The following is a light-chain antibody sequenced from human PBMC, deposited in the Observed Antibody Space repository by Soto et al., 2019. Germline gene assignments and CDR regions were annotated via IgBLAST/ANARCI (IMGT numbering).Light chain of an antibody. V-gene: IGLV1-40*01. CDR1: SSNIGAPYD. J-gene: IGLJ1*01. CDR3: QSDDIRMNNEV. CDR2: GGN. Sequence: QSSLTQPPSVSGAPGQGVTISCAGSSSNIGAPYDVHWYQHLPGTAPKLLLYGGNNRPSGVPDRFSGSRSGTSASLAITGLQAEDEADYYCQSDDIRMNNEVCGTGTKVT.